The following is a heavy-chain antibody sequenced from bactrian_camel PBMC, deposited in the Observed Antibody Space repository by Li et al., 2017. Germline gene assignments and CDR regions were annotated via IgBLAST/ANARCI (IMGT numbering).Heavy chain of an antibody. V-gene: IGHV3S6*01. Sequence: QVQLVESGGGLVQPEGSLTLACSVSGVTFKDRDMAWVRQAPGRGLEWVSSIYSDGSDTYYADSVKGRFTISRDNAKNTLYLQMSNLQSNDTALYYCVTQLEGPVIGSEKWLGHWGQGTQVTVS. CDR2: IYSDGSDT. CDR1: GVTFKDRD. D-gene: IGHD1*01. CDR3: VTQLEGPVIGSEKWLGH. J-gene: IGHJ6*01.